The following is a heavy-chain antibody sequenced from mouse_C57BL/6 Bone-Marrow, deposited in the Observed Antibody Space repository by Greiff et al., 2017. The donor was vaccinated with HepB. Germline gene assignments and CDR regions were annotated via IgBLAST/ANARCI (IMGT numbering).Heavy chain of an antibody. Sequence: VQLQQPGAELVKPGASVKLSCKASGYTFTSYWMHWVKQRPGQGLEWIGMIHPNSGSTNYNEKFKSKATLTVDKSSSTAYMQLSSLTSEDSAVYYCARPPPFYYYGSSYYAMDYWGQGTSVTVSS. J-gene: IGHJ4*01. D-gene: IGHD1-1*01. V-gene: IGHV1-64*01. CDR3: ARPPPFYYYGSSYYAMDY. CDR1: GYTFTSYW. CDR2: IHPNSGST.